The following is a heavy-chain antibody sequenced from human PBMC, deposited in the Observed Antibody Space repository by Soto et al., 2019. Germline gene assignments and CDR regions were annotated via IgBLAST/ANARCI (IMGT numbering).Heavy chain of an antibody. CDR2: IYPGDSDT. Sequence: EVQLVQSGAEVKKPGESLKISCKGSGYSFTSYWIGWVRQMPGKGLEWMGIIYPGDSDTRYSPSFQGQVTISADKSISTAYLQWSSLKASDAAMYYCARRSRYAVGVYGMDVWGQGTTVTVSS. CDR3: ARRSRYAVGVYGMDV. V-gene: IGHV5-51*01. D-gene: IGHD2-2*01. J-gene: IGHJ6*02. CDR1: GYSFTSYW.